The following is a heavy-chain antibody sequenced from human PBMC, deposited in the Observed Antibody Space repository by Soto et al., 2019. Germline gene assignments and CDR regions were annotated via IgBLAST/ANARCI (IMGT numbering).Heavy chain of an antibody. Sequence: EVQLVESGGGLVQPGGSLRLSCVASGFTFSDSWMHWVRQAPGKGLVWVSRVNEHGTDSNYADSVKGRFTISRDNAKNKVYLQMNGLGAEDTAVYYCARVAVVTRGIDYWGQGTLVTVSS. V-gene: IGHV3-74*01. CDR3: ARVAVVTRGIDY. CDR2: VNEHGTDS. CDR1: GFTFSDSW. D-gene: IGHD6-19*01. J-gene: IGHJ4*02.